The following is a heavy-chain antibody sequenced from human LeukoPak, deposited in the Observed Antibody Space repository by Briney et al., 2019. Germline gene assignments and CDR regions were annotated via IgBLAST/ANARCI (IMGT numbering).Heavy chain of an antibody. CDR1: GFTFSSYW. CDR2: IKQDGSEK. D-gene: IGHD6-6*01. Sequence: GGSLRLSCAASGFTFSSYWMSWVRQAPGKGLEWVANIKQDGSEKYYVDSVKGRFTISRDNAKNSLYLQMNSLRAEDTAIYYCAKSIEYSTSGKVDYWGQGTLVTVSS. V-gene: IGHV3-7*03. CDR3: AKSIEYSTSGKVDY. J-gene: IGHJ4*02.